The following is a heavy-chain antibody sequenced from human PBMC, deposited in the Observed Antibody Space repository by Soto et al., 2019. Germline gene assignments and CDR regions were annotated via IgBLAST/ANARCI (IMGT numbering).Heavy chain of an antibody. J-gene: IGHJ4*02. CDR3: AKSHSRGSYFLDY. CDR2: VSGGGST. CDR1: GFTFSSYA. Sequence: GGSLRLSCAVSGFTFSSYALSWVRQAPGKGLEWVSDVSGGGSTNYAGSVKSRFSISRDNSKNTLYLQMNSLRAEDTAVYYCAKSHSRGSYFLDYWGQGTLVTVSS. V-gene: IGHV3-23*01. D-gene: IGHD6-19*01.